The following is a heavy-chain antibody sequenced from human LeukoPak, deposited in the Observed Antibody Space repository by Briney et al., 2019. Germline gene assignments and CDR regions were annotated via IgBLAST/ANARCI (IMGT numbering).Heavy chain of an antibody. CDR3: KLGIVPAAMTGGLDY. Sequence: ASVKVSCKVSGYTLTGLSMHWVRQAPGKGLEWMGGFDPEDGETIYAQKLQGRVTMTTDTSTSTAYMELRSLRSDDTAVYYCKLGIVPAAMTGGLDYWGQGTLVTVSS. CDR2: FDPEDGET. J-gene: IGHJ4*02. CDR1: GYTLTGLS. D-gene: IGHD2-2*01. V-gene: IGHV1-24*01.